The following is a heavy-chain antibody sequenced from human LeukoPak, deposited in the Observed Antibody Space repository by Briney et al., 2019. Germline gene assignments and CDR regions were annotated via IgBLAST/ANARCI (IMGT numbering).Heavy chain of an antibody. D-gene: IGHD1-26*01. CDR1: GFTFSSYC. CDR3: AKDDGGSPPDAFDI. V-gene: IGHV3-23*01. CDR2: ISYSGGRT. Sequence: PGGSLRLSCAASGFTFSSYCMNWVRQAPGKGLEWVSTISYSGGRTDYADSVKGRFAISRDSSKNTLYLQMNGLRGDDTAIYYCAKDDGGSPPDAFDIWGQGTLVSVSS. J-gene: IGHJ3*02.